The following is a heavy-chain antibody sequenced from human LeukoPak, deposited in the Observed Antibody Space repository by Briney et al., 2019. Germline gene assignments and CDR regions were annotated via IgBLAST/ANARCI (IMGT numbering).Heavy chain of an antibody. D-gene: IGHD4-23*01. CDR1: GFTFSSYA. Sequence: GFLRLSCAASGFTFSSYAMSWVRQAPGKGLEWVSAISGSGGSTYYADSVKGRFTISRDNSKNTLYLQMNSLRAEDTAVYYCARGDGGKPMGFWGQGTLVAVSS. CDR3: ARGDGGKPMGF. V-gene: IGHV3-23*01. CDR2: ISGSGGST. J-gene: IGHJ4*02.